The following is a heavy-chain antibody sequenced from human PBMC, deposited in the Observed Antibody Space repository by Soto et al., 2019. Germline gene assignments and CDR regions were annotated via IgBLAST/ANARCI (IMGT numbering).Heavy chain of an antibody. D-gene: IGHD6-13*01. CDR1: GFTFSSYG. Sequence: GGSLRLSCAASGFTFSSYGMHWVRQAPGKGLEWVAVISYDGSNKYYADSVKGRFTISRDNSKNTLYLQMNSLRAEDTAVYYCAKGDSSCPTDYWGQGTLVTVSS. CDR3: AKGDSSCPTDY. CDR2: ISYDGSNK. V-gene: IGHV3-30*18. J-gene: IGHJ4*02.